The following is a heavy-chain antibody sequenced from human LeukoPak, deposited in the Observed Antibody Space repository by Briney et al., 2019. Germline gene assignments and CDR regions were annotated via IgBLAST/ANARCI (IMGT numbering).Heavy chain of an antibody. V-gene: IGHV4-4*07. D-gene: IGHD3-10*01. Sequence: PSQTLSLTCTVSGGSVSSYYWRWIRQPAGKGLEGIVRIYSSGRTNYNPSLTSRVTISVETSKNKFSVKVTSVTAADTAVYYCARESRRSYCNEYWGQGALVTVSS. CDR3: ARESRRSYCNEY. J-gene: IGHJ4*02. CDR1: GGSVSSYY. CDR2: IYSSGRT.